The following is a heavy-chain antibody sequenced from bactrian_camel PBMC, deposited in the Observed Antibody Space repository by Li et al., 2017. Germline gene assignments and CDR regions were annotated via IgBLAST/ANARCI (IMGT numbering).Heavy chain of an antibody. CDR1: GYVYTL. Sequence: HVQLVESGGGSVQAGGSLRLSCTASGYVYTLGWFRQAPGKERERVATINRTGTITYADDVKGRFAISTNKAKNTVYLQMSTLKPEDTAVYYCAGGVAPFSYWGQGTQVTVS. V-gene: IGHV3S53*01. CDR3: AGGVAPFSY. CDR2: INRTGTI. D-gene: IGHD7*01. J-gene: IGHJ6*01.